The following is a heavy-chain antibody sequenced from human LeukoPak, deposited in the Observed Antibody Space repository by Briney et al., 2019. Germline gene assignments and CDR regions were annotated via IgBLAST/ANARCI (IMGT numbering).Heavy chain of an antibody. CDR2: ISSSSSYI. CDR3: ASPVGAIYDSSGYLNAFDI. Sequence: GGSLRLSCAASGFTFSSYSMNWVRQAPGKGLEWVSSISSSSSYIYYADSVKGRFTISRDNAKNSLYLQMNSLRAEDTAVYYCASPVGAIYDSSGYLNAFDIWGQGTMVTVSS. V-gene: IGHV3-21*01. J-gene: IGHJ3*02. CDR1: GFTFSSYS. D-gene: IGHD3-22*01.